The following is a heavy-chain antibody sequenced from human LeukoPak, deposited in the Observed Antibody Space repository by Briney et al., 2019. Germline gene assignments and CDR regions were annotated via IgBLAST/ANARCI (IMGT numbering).Heavy chain of an antibody. CDR2: ISYDGRNQ. D-gene: IGHD6-19*01. J-gene: IGHJ6*02. Sequence: SLRLSCAASAFTLISYAIPQPPLAPVHRPDQVALISYDGRNQYYADSVKGRFTISRDNSKNTLYLQMNSLRAEDTAVYYCARAGSAQQWLGLMALWGHGTTVTVSS. V-gene: IGHV3-30-3*01. CDR3: ARAGSAQQWLGLMAL. CDR1: AFTLISYA.